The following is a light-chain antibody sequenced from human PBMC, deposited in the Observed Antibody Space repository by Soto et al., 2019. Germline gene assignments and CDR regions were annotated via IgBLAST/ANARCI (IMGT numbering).Light chain of an antibody. CDR2: DVS. V-gene: IGKV1-5*01. Sequence: DIQMTQSPSSLSASVGDRVTITCRASQSISRWLAWYQQKPGKAPKLLIYDVSSLESGVPSRFSGTGSGTEFTLTISSLQPDDAATYYCQQCNTFWTFGQGTKVDIK. CDR3: QQCNTFWT. J-gene: IGKJ1*01. CDR1: QSISRW.